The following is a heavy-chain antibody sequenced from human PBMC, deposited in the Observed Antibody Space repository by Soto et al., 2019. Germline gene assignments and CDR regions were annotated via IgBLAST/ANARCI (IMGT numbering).Heavy chain of an antibody. CDR3: ARQVSWWIQLWFFDY. J-gene: IGHJ4*02. CDR1: GGSISSSSYY. CDR2: IYYSGST. Sequence: SETLSLTCTVSGGSISSSSYYWGWIRQPPGKGLEWIGSIYYSGSTYYNPSLKSRVTISVDTSKNQFSLKLSSVTAADTAVYYCARQVSWWIQLWFFDYWGQGTLVTVSS. V-gene: IGHV4-39*01. D-gene: IGHD5-18*01.